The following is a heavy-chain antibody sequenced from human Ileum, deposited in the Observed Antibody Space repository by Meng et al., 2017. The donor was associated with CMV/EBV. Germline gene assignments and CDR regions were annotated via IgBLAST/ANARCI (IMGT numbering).Heavy chain of an antibody. CDR2: IYYSGST. Sequence: LRLSCTVSGGSISSGDYYWSWIRQPPGKGLEWIGYIYYSGSTYYNPSLKSRVTISVDTSKNQFSLKLSSVTAADTAVYYCARSHYDFWSGRLGTWFDPWGQGTLVTVSS. V-gene: IGHV4-30-4*08. CDR3: ARSHYDFWSGRLGTWFDP. D-gene: IGHD3-3*01. J-gene: IGHJ5*02. CDR1: GGSISSGDYY.